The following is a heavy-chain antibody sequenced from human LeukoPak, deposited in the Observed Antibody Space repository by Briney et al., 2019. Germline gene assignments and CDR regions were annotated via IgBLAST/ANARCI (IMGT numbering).Heavy chain of an antibody. CDR2: ISGSGNDI. J-gene: IGHJ4*02. D-gene: IGHD3/OR15-3a*01. Sequence: PGGSLRLSCATSGFIFSGYYMSWIRQAPGKGLKWVSYISGSGNDISYADSVEGRFTISRDNAKGSLYLQMNSLRAADTAVYYCGTHAGRTGSDDWGQGTLVTVSS. CDR3: GTHAGRTGSDD. CDR1: GFIFSGYY. V-gene: IGHV3-11*01.